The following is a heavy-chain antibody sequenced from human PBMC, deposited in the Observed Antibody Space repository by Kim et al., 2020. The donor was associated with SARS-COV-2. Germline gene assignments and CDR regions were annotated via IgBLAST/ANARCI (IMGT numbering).Heavy chain of an antibody. CDR3: ARDDGSSWYRSGGMDV. D-gene: IGHD6-13*01. V-gene: IGHV3-11*06. Sequence: DSVRGRFTISRDNAKNSQYRQMNSLRAEDTAVYYCARDDGSSWYRSGGMDVWGQGTTVTVSS. J-gene: IGHJ6*02.